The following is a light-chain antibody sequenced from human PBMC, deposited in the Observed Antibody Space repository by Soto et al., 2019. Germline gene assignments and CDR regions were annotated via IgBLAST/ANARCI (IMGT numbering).Light chain of an antibody. CDR2: DAS. J-gene: IGKJ1*01. Sequence: DIQMTQSPSTLSASVGDRVTITCRASQSISSWLAWYQQKPGKAPKLLIYDASSLESGVPSRFSGSGSGTEFTLTISNLQPDDFATYYCQQYNSYSTFGQGTKVDIK. CDR1: QSISSW. V-gene: IGKV1-5*01. CDR3: QQYNSYST.